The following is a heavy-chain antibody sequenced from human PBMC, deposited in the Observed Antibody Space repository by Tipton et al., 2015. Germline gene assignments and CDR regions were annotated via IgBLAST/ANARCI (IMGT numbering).Heavy chain of an antibody. J-gene: IGHJ2*01. CDR3: ARALFYGGNTDWYFDL. Sequence: TLSLTCTVSAYSISSDYYWGWIRQPPGKGLEWIGSISHSGNTYYNPPLKSRVTMSRDTSKNQFSLKLSSVTAADTAVYYCARALFYGGNTDWYFDLWGRGTLVTVSS. V-gene: IGHV4-38-2*02. CDR1: AYSISSDYY. CDR2: ISHSGNT. D-gene: IGHD4-23*01.